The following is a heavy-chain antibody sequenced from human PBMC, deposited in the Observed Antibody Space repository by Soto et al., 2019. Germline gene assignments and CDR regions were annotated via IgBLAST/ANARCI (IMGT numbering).Heavy chain of an antibody. J-gene: IGHJ6*02. D-gene: IGHD1-1*01. V-gene: IGHV4-4*07. CDR3: ARERWNPFYYYYYGMDV. CDR2: IYATGTT. Sequence: PSETLSLTCTVSGASISGFYWSWIRKSAGKGLEWIGRIYATGTTDYNPSLKSRVTISVDTSKNQFSLKLSSVTAADTAVYYCARERWNPFYYYYYGMDVWGQGTTVTVSS. CDR1: GASISGFY.